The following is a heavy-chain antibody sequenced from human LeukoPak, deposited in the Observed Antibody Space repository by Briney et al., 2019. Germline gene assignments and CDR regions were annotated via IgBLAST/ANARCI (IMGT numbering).Heavy chain of an antibody. Sequence: SETLSLTCTVSGGSISSTTYYWAWIRQPPGKGLEWIGSIYYNGDTYYNPPLKSRVIISADTSKNQFSLKLTSVTAADTAAYYCARGPNTAGNYRAFDLWGQGTKVTVSS. CDR1: GGSISSTTYY. CDR3: ARGPNTAGNYRAFDL. V-gene: IGHV4-39*07. J-gene: IGHJ3*01. D-gene: IGHD4-11*01. CDR2: IYYNGDT.